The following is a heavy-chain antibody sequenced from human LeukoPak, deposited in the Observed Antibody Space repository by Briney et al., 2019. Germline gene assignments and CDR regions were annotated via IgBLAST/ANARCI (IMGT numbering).Heavy chain of an antibody. CDR1: GFTFSSYS. J-gene: IGHJ3*02. Sequence: GGSLRLSCAASGFTFSSYSMIWVRQAPGKGLEWVSYISSSSSTIYYADSVKDRFTISRDNAKNSLYLQMNSLRAEDTAVYYCARTQSGDAFDIWGQGTMVTVSS. CDR3: ARTQSGDAFDI. CDR2: ISSSSSTI. V-gene: IGHV3-48*01. D-gene: IGHD4-11*01.